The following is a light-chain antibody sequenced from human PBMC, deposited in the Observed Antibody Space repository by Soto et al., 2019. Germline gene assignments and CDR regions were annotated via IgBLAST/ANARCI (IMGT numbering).Light chain of an antibody. V-gene: IGKV3-20*01. CDR3: QQYGSSPPWT. CDR1: QSVRSSY. CDR2: GAS. Sequence: IVVTQSPATLSVSPGERATLSCRASQSVRSSYLAWYQQKPGQAPRLLIYGASSRATGIPDRFSGSGSGTDFTLTISRLEPEDFAVYYCQQYGSSPPWTFGQGTKADIK. J-gene: IGKJ1*01.